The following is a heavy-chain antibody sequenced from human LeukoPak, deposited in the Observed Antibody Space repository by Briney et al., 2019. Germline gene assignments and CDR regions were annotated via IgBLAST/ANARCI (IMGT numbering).Heavy chain of an antibody. J-gene: IGHJ4*02. CDR3: AKDPMTTVTTVDSD. D-gene: IGHD4-17*01. Sequence: GGSLRLSCAASGFTFSSNAMSWVRQAPGKGLEWVSSISGSDGSSDGSTYYADSVKGRFTISRDNSKNTLYLQMNSLRAEDTAVYYCAKDPMTTVTTVDSDWGQGTLVTVSS. CDR1: GFTFSSNA. V-gene: IGHV3-23*01. CDR2: ISGSDGSSDGST.